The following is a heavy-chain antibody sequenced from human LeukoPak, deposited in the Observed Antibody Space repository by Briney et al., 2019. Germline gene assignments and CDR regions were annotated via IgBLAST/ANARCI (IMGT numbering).Heavy chain of an antibody. CDR1: GGTFSSYA. J-gene: IGHJ3*02. CDR3: ARGTTGTLTFDI. CDR2: IIPIFGTA. V-gene: IGHV1-69*05. D-gene: IGHD1-1*01. Sequence: SVKVSCKASGGTFSSYAISWVRQAPGQGLEWMGGIIPIFGTANYAQKFQGRVTITTDESTSTAYMELSSLRSEDTAVYYCARGTTGTLTFDIWGQGTMVTVSS.